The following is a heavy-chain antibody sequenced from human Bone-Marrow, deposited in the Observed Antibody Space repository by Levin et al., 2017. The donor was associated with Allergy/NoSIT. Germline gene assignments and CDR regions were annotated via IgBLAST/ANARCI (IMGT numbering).Heavy chain of an antibody. Sequence: PGGSLRLSCTTSGLTFADYTMSWFRQAPAKGLEWVGFITSKPYGETTEYAASVKGRFTISRDDSRAIASLQMNSLKTEDTAVYYCSPHGFFASQPSWFGPWGQGTLVTVSS. CDR2: ITSKPYGETT. V-gene: IGHV3-49*03. CDR1: GLTFADYT. CDR3: SPHGFFASQPSWFGP. J-gene: IGHJ5*02. D-gene: IGHD6-25*01.